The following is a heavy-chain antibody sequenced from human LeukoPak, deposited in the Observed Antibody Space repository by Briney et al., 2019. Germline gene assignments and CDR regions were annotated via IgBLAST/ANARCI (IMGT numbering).Heavy chain of an antibody. D-gene: IGHD2-2*01. CDR2: YSGSAGST. J-gene: IGHJ5*01. CDR1: GFTFSSYA. CDR3: VKDRYCSSTSCQTFDS. Sequence: GGSLRLSCAASGFTFSSYAMNWVRQAPGKGLEWVSGYSGSAGSTYCADSVKGRFTISRDNSKNTLYLQMHSLRAEDTAVYYCVKDRYCSSTSCQTFDSWGQGTLVTVSS. V-gene: IGHV3-23*01.